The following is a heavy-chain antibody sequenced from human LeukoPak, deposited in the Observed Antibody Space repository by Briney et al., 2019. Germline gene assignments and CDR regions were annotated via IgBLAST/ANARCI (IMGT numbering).Heavy chain of an antibody. CDR1: GFTVSVYT. Sequence: GGAVRLSCSVSGFTVSVYTMQGARQAPGRGLQYVSSISTNGDKTKYADSVKGRFTISRDNSKNRLFLQMSSLRVEDTAVYYCVKDQWIDYWGNGVMVSVSS. CDR2: ISTNGDKT. J-gene: IGHJ4*03. D-gene: IGHD2-8*01. V-gene: IGHV3-64D*09. CDR3: VKDQWIDY.